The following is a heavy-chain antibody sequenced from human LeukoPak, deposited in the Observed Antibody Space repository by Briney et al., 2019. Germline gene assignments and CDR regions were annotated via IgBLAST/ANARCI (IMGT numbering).Heavy chain of an antibody. J-gene: IGHJ3*02. CDR3: ARDGPIVGATWRSAFDI. V-gene: IGHV3-30*14. CDR2: ISYDGSNK. CDR1: GFTFSSYA. Sequence: GGSLRLSCAASGFTFSSYAMHWVRQAPGKGLEWVAVISYDGSNKYYADSVKGRFTISRDNSKNTLYLQMNSLRAEDTAVYYCARDGPIVGATWRSAFDIWGQGTMVTVSS. D-gene: IGHD1-26*01.